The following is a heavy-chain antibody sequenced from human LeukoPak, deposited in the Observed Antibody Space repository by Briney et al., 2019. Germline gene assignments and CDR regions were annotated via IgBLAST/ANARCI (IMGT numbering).Heavy chain of an antibody. V-gene: IGHV3-21*01. Sequence: GGFLRLSCAASGFTFSSYSMNWVRQAPGKGLEWVSSINSRSNYIYYADSLKGRFTISRDNAKNSLYLQMNSLRAEDTAMYYCAREDGTVGATSAFDIWGQGTMVTVSS. CDR1: GFTFSSYS. CDR3: AREDGTVGATSAFDI. J-gene: IGHJ3*02. D-gene: IGHD1-26*01. CDR2: INSRSNYI.